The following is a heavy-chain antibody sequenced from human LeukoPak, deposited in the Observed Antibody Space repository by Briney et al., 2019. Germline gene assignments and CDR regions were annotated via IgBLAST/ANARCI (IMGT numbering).Heavy chain of an antibody. D-gene: IGHD3-16*02. CDR2: IYYSGST. CDR3: ARVDYVWGSYRYKGDYFDY. V-gene: IGHV4-39*07. Sequence: SETLSLTCTVSGGSISSSSYYWGWIRQPPGKGLEWIGSIYYSGSTYYNPSLKSRVTISVDTSKNQFSLKLSSVTAADTAVYYCARVDYVWGSYRYKGDYFDYWGQGTLVTVSS. CDR1: GGSISSSSYY. J-gene: IGHJ4*02.